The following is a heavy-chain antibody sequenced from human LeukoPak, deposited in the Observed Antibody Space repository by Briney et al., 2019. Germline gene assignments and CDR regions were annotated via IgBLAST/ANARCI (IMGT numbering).Heavy chain of an antibody. D-gene: IGHD3-3*01. V-gene: IGHV1-2*02. CDR2: INPNSGGT. CDR3: ARDSITIFVGYYYYYGMDV. J-gene: IGHJ6*02. Sequence: ASVKVSCKASGYTFTDYYMHWVRQAPGQGLEWMGWINPNSGGTNYAQKFQGRVTITADKSTSTAYMELSSLRSEDTAVYYCARDSITIFVGYYYYYGMDVWGQGTTVTVSS. CDR1: GYTFTDYY.